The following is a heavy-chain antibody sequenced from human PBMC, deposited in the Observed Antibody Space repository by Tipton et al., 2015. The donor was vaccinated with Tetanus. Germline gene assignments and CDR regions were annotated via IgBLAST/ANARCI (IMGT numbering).Heavy chain of an antibody. CDR1: GASISSIYS. CDR2: VFRSGSA. D-gene: IGHD2-2*01. V-gene: IGHV4-30-2*01. J-gene: IGHJ4*02. CDR3: ARVACSSTSCYSHYFDY. Sequence: GLVKPSEILSLTCAVSGASISSIYSWSWIRQPPGKGLEWIGYVFRSGSADYNPSLKSRVNISLDRSENQISLMLTSVTAADTAVYYCARVACSSTSCYSHYFDYWGPGSLVTVSS.